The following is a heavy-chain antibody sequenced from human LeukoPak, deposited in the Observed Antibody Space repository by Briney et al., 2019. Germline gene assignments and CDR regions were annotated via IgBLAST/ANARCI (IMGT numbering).Heavy chain of an antibody. D-gene: IGHD3-3*01. CDR1: GFTFSSYA. CDR2: ISGSGGST. CDR3: AKGTTIFGVVTYDY. J-gene: IGHJ4*02. Sequence: GGSLRLSCAASGFTFSSYAMSWARQAPGKGLEWVSAISGSGGSTYYADSVKGRFTISRDNSKNTLYLQMNSLRAEDTAVYYCAKGTTIFGVVTYDYWGQGTLVTVSS. V-gene: IGHV3-23*01.